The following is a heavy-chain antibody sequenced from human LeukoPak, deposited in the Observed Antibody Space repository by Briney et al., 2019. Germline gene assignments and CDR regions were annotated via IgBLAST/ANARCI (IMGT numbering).Heavy chain of an antibody. Sequence: SETLSLTCSVSGGSISSYYWSWIRQPPGKDLEWIGYIYYSGSTNYNPSLKSRVTISVDTSRNQFSLKLSSVTAADTAVYYCARHPEYYDILTGFRYYLDFWGQGTLVTVSS. CDR3: ARHPEYYDILTGFRYYLDF. V-gene: IGHV4-59*01. CDR2: IYYSGST. D-gene: IGHD3-9*01. CDR1: GGSISSYY. J-gene: IGHJ4*02.